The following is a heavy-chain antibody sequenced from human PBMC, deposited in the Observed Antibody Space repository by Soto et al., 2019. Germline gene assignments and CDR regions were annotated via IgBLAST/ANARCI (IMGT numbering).Heavy chain of an antibody. CDR3: TSDIGPALRYYYCGY. V-gene: IGHV3-49*03. J-gene: IGHJ4*01. Sequence: PGGSLRLSCTASGFTFGDYAMSWFRQATGKGLEWVGFIRSKAYGGTTEYAASVKGRFTISRDDSKSIAYLQMNSLKTEDTAVYHWTSDIGPALRYYYCGYQGQGTLVTVSS. CDR2: IRSKAYGGTT. D-gene: IGHD1-26*01. CDR1: GFTFGDYA.